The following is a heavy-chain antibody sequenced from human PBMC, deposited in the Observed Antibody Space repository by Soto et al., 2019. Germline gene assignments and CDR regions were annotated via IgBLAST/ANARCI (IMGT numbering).Heavy chain of an antibody. CDR1: AASFSKYY. Sequence: QVQLQESGPGLVKPSETLSLTCTVSAASFSKYYWTWIRQPPGKGLEWIGYIYFNGNTNYNPSLKRRVTISVDTSKKQISLNLTSVTAADTAVYFCASVTFGGVVLAHWGQGTLVTVSS. J-gene: IGHJ4*02. V-gene: IGHV4-59*13. D-gene: IGHD3-16*01. CDR2: IYFNGNT. CDR3: ASVTFGGVVLAH.